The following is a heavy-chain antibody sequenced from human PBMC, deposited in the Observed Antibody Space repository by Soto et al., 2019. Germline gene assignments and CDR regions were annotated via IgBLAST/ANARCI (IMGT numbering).Heavy chain of an antibody. Sequence: GGSLRLSCAASGFTFSSYGMHWGRQAPGKGLEWVALISYDGSKKHNADSVKGRFTISRDNSKKTLYLQMNSLRAEDTAVYYCAKVVVAGTKRIYGMDVWGQGNTVTVS. V-gene: IGHV3-30*18. D-gene: IGHD6-19*01. J-gene: IGHJ6*02. CDR2: ISYDGSKK. CDR3: AKVVVAGTKRIYGMDV. CDR1: GFTFSSYG.